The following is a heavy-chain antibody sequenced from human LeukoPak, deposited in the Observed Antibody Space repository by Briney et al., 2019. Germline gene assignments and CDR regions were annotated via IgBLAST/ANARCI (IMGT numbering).Heavy chain of an antibody. Sequence: SETLSLTCTVSGGSISSYYWSWIRQPPGKGLEWIGYIYYSGSTNYNPSLTSRVTISVDTSKNQFSLKLSSVTAAHTAVYYSARLIGEYYYDSSGYYYGAFDYWGQGTLVTVSS. CDR3: ARLIGEYYYDSSGYYYGAFDY. J-gene: IGHJ4*02. CDR2: IYYSGST. V-gene: IGHV4-59*01. CDR1: GGSISSYY. D-gene: IGHD3-22*01.